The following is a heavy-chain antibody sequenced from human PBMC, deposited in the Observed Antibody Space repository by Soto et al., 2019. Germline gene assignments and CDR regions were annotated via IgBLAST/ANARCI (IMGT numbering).Heavy chain of an antibody. V-gene: IGHV1-18*01. Sequence: QIHLVQSGAEVKKPGASVKVSCKGSGYGFTTYGITWVRQAPGQGLEWMAWISAHNGNTNYAQKLQGRVTVTRDTSTGTAYMELRSLRCDDTAVYYCARGRYGEYWGQGALVTVSS. J-gene: IGHJ4*02. D-gene: IGHD3-10*01. CDR2: ISAHNGNT. CDR1: GYGFTTYG. CDR3: ARGRYGEY.